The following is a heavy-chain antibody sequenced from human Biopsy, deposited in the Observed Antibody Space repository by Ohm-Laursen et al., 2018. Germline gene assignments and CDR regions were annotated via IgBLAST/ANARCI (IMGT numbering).Heavy chain of an antibody. CDR1: GFTFSNYG. Sequence: SLRLSCAAPGFTFSNYGMHWVRQAPGKRLEWVAVIWYDGRNQYYADFVKGRFTISRDNSKNTLYLQMNSLTAEDTAVYYCAKTFHGSSFLYDYWGQGTLVTVSS. D-gene: IGHD2-15*01. CDR2: IWYDGRNQ. J-gene: IGHJ4*02. V-gene: IGHV3-33*06. CDR3: AKTFHGSSFLYDY.